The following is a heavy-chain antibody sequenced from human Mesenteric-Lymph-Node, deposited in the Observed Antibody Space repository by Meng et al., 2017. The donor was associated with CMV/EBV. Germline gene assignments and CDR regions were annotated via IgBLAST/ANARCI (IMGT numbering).Heavy chain of an antibody. CDR3: AKDTSGIAVAGFDY. J-gene: IGHJ4*02. Sequence: ESLKISCAASGFTFRSYAMAWVRQAPGKGLEWVSSISSSASYIYYADSVKGRFTISRDNSKNTLYLQMNSLRAEDTAVYYCAKDTSGIAVAGFDYWGQGTLVTVSS. V-gene: IGHV3-21*01. CDR1: GFTFRSYA. CDR2: ISSSASYI. D-gene: IGHD6-19*01.